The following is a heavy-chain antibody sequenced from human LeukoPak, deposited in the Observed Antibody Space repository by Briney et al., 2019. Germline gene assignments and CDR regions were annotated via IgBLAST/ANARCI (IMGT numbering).Heavy chain of an antibody. Sequence: PGGSLRLSCAASGFTFSSYAMSWVRQAPGKGLEWVSAISGSGGSTYYADSAKGRFTISRDNSKNTLYLQMNSLRAEDTAVYYCAKDPYNWNYDSWFDPWGQGTLVTVSS. V-gene: IGHV3-23*01. J-gene: IGHJ5*02. CDR1: GFTFSSYA. CDR2: ISGSGGST. D-gene: IGHD1-7*01. CDR3: AKDPYNWNYDSWFDP.